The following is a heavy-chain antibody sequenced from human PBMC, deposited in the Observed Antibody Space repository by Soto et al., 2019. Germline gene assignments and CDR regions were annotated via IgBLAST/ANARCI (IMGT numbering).Heavy chain of an antibody. J-gene: IGHJ4*02. V-gene: IGHV3-48*02. D-gene: IGHD3-10*02. CDR3: ARLFGSGFDF. CDR2: ISTSGATR. Sequence: EVQLVESGGGLVQPGGSLRLSCVASGFTFSTDTMKWVRQAPGKGLEWVAHISTSGATRYYADSVKGRFTISRDNAKTSLYLQMDSLRNEDTAVYYCARLFGSGFDFCAQGTLVTVSS. CDR1: GFTFSTDT.